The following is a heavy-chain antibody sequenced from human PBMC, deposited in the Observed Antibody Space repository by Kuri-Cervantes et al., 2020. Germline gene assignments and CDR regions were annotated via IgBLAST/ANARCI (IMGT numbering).Heavy chain of an antibody. V-gene: IGHV4-59*01. CDR3: ARDVGYCSSTSCFNWFDP. D-gene: IGHD2-2*01. CDR1: GGSISSYY. Sequence: GSLRLSCTVSGGSISSYYWSWIRQPPGKGLEWIGYIYYSGSTNYNPSLKSRVTISVDTSKNQFSLKLSSVTAADTAVYYCARDVGYCSSTSCFNWFDPWGQGTLVTVSS. J-gene: IGHJ5*02. CDR2: IYYSGST.